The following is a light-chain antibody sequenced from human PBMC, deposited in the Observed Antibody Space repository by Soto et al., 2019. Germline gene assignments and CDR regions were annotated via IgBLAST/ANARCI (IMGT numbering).Light chain of an antibody. V-gene: IGKV3-20*01. Sequence: EIVLTQSPGTLSLSPGERATLSCRASQSVSSNYLAWYQQKAGQSPRLLISGASSRATGIPDRFSGSGSGTDSTLTISRLEPEDFAVYYCQQYGSSPRTFGQGTKVDIK. CDR3: QQYGSSPRT. CDR2: GAS. J-gene: IGKJ1*01. CDR1: QSVSSNY.